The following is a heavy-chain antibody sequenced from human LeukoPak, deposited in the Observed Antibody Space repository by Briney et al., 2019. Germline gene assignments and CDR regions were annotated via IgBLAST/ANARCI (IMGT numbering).Heavy chain of an antibody. CDR1: GFTFSSYW. Sequence: PGGSLRLSCAASGFTFSSYWLSWVRQAPGKGLEWVANIKQDGSEKIYVDSVKGRFTISRDNTKNSLYLQMDSLRAEDTAVYYCATDTNLVDLIQGDGHEDENFDRWGQGTMVTVSS. D-gene: IGHD1-26*01. CDR3: ATDTNLVDLIQGDGHEDENFDR. V-gene: IGHV3-7*03. CDR2: IKQDGSEK. J-gene: IGHJ3*02.